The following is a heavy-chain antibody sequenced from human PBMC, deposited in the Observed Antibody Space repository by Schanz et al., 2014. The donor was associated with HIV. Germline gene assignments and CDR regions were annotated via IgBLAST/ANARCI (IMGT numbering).Heavy chain of an antibody. CDR2: ITTTGDT. D-gene: IGHD6-6*01. CDR3: ANTEFPYSSSSDYYYGMDV. CDR1: GFIFSNHD. J-gene: IGHJ6*02. V-gene: IGHV3-13*01. Sequence: EEHLVESGGGLARPGGSLRLSCLASGFIFSNHDMHWVRQETGKSLEWVSSITTTGDTFYPGSVKGRFTISREDAKNSLYLQMSSLRAEDTAVYFCANTEFPYSSSSDYYYGMDVWGQGTMVTVSS.